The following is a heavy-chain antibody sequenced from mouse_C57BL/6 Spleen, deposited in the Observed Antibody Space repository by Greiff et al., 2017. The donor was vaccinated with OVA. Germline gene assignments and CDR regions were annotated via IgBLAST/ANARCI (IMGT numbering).Heavy chain of an antibody. Sequence: EVKVEESGGGLVQPGGSMKLSCAASGFTFSDAWMDWVRQSPEKGLEWVAEIRNKANNHATYYADSVKGRFTISRDDSKSSVYLQMNSLRAEDTGIYYCTREGIYYYGSSYAMDYWGQGTSVTVSS. D-gene: IGHD1-1*01. V-gene: IGHV6-6*01. J-gene: IGHJ4*01. CDR1: GFTFSDAW. CDR2: IRNKANNHAT. CDR3: TREGIYYYGSSYAMDY.